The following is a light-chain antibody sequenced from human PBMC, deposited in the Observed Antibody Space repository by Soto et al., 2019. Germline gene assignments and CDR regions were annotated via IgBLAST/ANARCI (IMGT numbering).Light chain of an antibody. CDR3: SSYAGSNNFGV. Sequence: QSALTQPPSASGSPGQSVTISCTGTSIDVGGYNYVSWYQQHPGKAPKLMIYEVSKRPSGVPDRFSGSKSGNTASLTVSGLQAEDEADYYCSSYAGSNNFGVFGTGTKLTVL. J-gene: IGLJ1*01. CDR2: EVS. V-gene: IGLV2-8*01. CDR1: SIDVGGYNY.